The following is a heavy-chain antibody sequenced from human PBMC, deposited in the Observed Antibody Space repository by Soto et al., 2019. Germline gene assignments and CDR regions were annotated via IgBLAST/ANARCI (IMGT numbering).Heavy chain of an antibody. J-gene: IGHJ4*02. CDR3: ARGLGRSLLYFDY. V-gene: IGHV4-61*02. CDR1: GGSISSGDYY. Sequence: SETLSLTCTVSGGSISSGDYYWSWIRQPPGKGLEWIGRIYTSGSTNYNPSLKSRVTMSVDTSKNQFSLKLSSVTAADTAVYYCARGLGRSLLYFDYWGQGTLVTVSS. D-gene: IGHD1-26*01. CDR2: IYTSGST.